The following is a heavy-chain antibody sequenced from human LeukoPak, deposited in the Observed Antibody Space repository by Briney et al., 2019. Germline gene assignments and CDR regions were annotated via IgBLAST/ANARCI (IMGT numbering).Heavy chain of an antibody. D-gene: IGHD5-24*01. CDR3: ARDWGDGYNYYYYYYMDV. CDR2: ISSSSSYI. V-gene: IGHV3-21*01. CDR1: GFTFSSYS. Sequence: GGSLRLSCAAPGFTFSSYSMNWVRQAPGKGLEWVSSISSSSSYIYYADSVKGRFTISRDNAKNSLYLQMNSLRAEDTAVYYCARDWGDGYNYYYYYYMDVWGKGTTVTVSS. J-gene: IGHJ6*03.